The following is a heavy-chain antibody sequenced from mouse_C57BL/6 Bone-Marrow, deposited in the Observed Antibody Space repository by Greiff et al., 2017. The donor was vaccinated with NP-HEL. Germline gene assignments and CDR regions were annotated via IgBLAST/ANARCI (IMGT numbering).Heavy chain of an antibody. Sequence: EVQLQQSGPELVKPGASVKISCKASGYTFTDYYMNWVKQSHGKSLEWIGDINPNNGGTSYNQKFKGKATLTVDKSSSTAYMELRSLTSEDSAVYYCARHYSNYSYYFDYWGQGTTLTVSS. D-gene: IGHD2-5*01. CDR2: INPNNGGT. V-gene: IGHV1-26*01. CDR1: GYTFTDYY. J-gene: IGHJ2*01. CDR3: ARHYSNYSYYFDY.